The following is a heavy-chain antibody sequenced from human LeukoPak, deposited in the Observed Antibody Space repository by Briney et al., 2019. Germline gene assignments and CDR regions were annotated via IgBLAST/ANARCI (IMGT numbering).Heavy chain of an antibody. J-gene: IGHJ4*02. CDR3: AEESPTPFDY. V-gene: IGHV3-30*02. CDR2: IRYDGSNK. CDR1: GFTFSSYG. D-gene: IGHD4-23*01. Sequence: GGSLRLSCAASGFTFSSYGMHWVRQAPSKGLEWVAFIRYDGSNKYYADSVKGRFTISRDNSKNTLYLQMNSLRAEDTAVYYCAEESPTPFDYWGQGTLVTVSS.